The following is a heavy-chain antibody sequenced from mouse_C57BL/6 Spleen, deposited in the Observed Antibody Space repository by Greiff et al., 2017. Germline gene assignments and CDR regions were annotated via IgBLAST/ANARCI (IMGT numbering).Heavy chain of an antibody. Sequence: EVKLQESGGGLVKPGGSLKLSCAASGFTFSSSAMSWVRQTPEKRLEWVATISDGGSYTYYPDNVKGRFTISRDNAKNNLYLQMSHLKSEDTAMYYCARDNYLWFAYWGQGTLVTVSA. V-gene: IGHV5-4*01. D-gene: IGHD1-3*01. CDR3: ARDNYLWFAY. CDR1: GFTFSSSA. J-gene: IGHJ3*01. CDR2: ISDGGSYT.